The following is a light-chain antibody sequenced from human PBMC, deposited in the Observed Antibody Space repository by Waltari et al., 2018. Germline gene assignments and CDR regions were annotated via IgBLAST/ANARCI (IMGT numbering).Light chain of an antibody. CDR3: HQYYTTPYT. V-gene: IGKV4-1*01. Sequence: DIVMTQSPDSLAVSLGERATIPCKSSQTVLYSSTNKNYLAWYQQKQGQPPKLLIYWASTRESWVPDRFSGSGSGTDFTLTVSSLQAEDVAVYYCHQYYTTPYTFGQGTKLEIK. CDR1: QTVLYSSTNKNY. CDR2: WAS. J-gene: IGKJ2*01.